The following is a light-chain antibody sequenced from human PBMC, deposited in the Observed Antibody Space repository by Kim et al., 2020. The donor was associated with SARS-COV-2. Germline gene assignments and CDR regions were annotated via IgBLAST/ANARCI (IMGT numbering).Light chain of an antibody. J-gene: IGLJ2*01. CDR3: NSRGSNDNVL. V-gene: IGLV3-19*01. Sequence: VALGQTVRITCQGDSLRSYYATWYQQKPGQAPIVVIYGKNNRPSGIPDRFSGSSSGHTASLTITGTQAGDEADYYCNSRGSNDNVLFGGGTQLTVL. CDR1: SLRSYY. CDR2: GKN.